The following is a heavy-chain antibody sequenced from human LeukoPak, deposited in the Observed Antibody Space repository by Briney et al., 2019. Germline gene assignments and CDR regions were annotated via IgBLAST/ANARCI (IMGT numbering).Heavy chain of an antibody. V-gene: IGHV3-48*03. D-gene: IGHD4-17*01. Sequence: GGSLRLSCAASGFTFSSYEMNWVRQAPGKGLEWGSYISSSGSTIYYADSVKGRFTISRDNAKNSLYLQMNSLRAEDTAVYYCAREQTTVTTVWYFDLWGRGTLVTVSS. CDR1: GFTFSSYE. J-gene: IGHJ2*01. CDR2: ISSSGSTI. CDR3: AREQTTVTTVWYFDL.